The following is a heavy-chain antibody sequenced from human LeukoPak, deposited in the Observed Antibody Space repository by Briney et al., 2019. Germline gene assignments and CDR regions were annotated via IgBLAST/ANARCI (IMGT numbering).Heavy chain of an antibody. CDR2: IKQDGSEK. J-gene: IGHJ3*02. CDR1: GFTFSSAW. V-gene: IGHV3-7*04. Sequence: GGSLRLSCAASGFTFSSAWMSWVRQAPGKGLEWVAHIKQDGSEKYYVDSVKGRFTISRDNAKNSLYLQVNSLTAEDTAMYYCARARSDYGGAFDIWGQGTMVTVSS. CDR3: ARARSDYGGAFDI. D-gene: IGHD4-17*01.